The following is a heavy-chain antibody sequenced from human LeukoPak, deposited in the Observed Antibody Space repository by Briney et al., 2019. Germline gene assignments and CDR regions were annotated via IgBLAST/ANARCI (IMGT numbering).Heavy chain of an antibody. D-gene: IGHD3-10*02. V-gene: IGHV3-21*01. CDR3: AELGITMIGGV. Sequence: GGSLRLSCVASGFTLSRYAVSWVRQAPGKGLQWVSSLGISGDYAWYAGSVKGRFTISRDNAKNSLYLQMNSLRAEDTAVYYCAELGITMIGGVWGKGTTVTISS. J-gene: IGHJ6*04. CDR1: GFTLSRYA. CDR2: LGISGDYA.